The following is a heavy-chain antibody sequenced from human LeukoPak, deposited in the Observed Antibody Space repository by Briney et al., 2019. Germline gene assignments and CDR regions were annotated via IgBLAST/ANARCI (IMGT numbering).Heavy chain of an antibody. CDR1: GFTFSNYA. CDR2: ISGRGANT. CDR3: AKATAPHLGYAFDI. J-gene: IGHJ3*02. Sequence: PGGSLRLSCAASGFTFSNYAMSWVRRAPGKGLEWVSAISGRGANTYYADSVKGRFTISRDNSKNTLYLQMSTLRAEDTAVYYCAKATAPHLGYAFDIWGQGTMVIVFS. D-gene: IGHD7-27*01. V-gene: IGHV3-23*01.